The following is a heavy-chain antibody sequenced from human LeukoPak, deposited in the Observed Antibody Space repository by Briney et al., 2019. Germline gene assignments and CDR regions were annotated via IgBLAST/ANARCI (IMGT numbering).Heavy chain of an antibody. J-gene: IGHJ5*02. D-gene: IGHD3-3*01. Sequence: PGRSLRLSCAASGFTFSSYGMHWVRQAPGKGLEWVAVIWYDGSNKYYADSVKGRFTISRDNSKNTLYLQMNSLRAEDTAVYYCARDVRLLEWFFDPWGQGTLVTVSS. CDR2: IWYDGSNK. CDR3: ARDVRLLEWFFDP. V-gene: IGHV3-33*01. CDR1: GFTFSSYG.